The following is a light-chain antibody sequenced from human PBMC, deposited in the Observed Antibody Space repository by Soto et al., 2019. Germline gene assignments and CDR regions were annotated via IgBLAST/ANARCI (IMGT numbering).Light chain of an antibody. CDR1: QSVTGTN. J-gene: IGKJ1*01. Sequence: EIVMTQSPATLSVSPGERATLSCRASQSVTGTNLAWYQQRAGQAPRLLIYDAVRRATGIQDRFSGSGSGTDFTLTIRRLEPEDFAVYYCNQYGSSLGTFGQGTKVDIK. CDR3: NQYGSSLGT. CDR2: DAV. V-gene: IGKV3-20*01.